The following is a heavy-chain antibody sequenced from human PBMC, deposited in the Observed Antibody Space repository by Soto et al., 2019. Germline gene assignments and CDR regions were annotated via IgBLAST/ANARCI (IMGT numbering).Heavy chain of an antibody. D-gene: IGHD3-10*02. CDR2: ISYDGSNK. J-gene: IGHJ3*02. CDR3: AKLYGVTNAFDI. V-gene: IGHV3-30*18. Sequence: QVPLVESGGGVVQPGRSLRLSCAASGFTFSSYGMHWVRQAPGKGLEWVAVISYDGSNKYYADSVKGRFTISRDNSKNTLYLQMNSLRAEDTAVYYCAKLYGVTNAFDIWGQGTMVTVSS. CDR1: GFTFSSYG.